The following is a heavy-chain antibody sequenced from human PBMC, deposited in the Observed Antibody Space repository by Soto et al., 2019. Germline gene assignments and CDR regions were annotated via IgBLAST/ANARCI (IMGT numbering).Heavy chain of an antibody. CDR3: ARGSYDSYAGFFGMDV. CDR2: IIPFSGTV. Sequence: SLVKRSCKSSGGGLMIQVVGWGRQATGQGPEWMGGIIPFSGTVTYAQRFQGRLTLTADEPTKTAYMELSSLRSEDTAVYYCARGSYDSYAGFFGMDVWGQGTKVTVSS. CDR1: GGGLMIQV. V-gene: IGHV1-69*13. J-gene: IGHJ6*02. D-gene: IGHD3-10*01.